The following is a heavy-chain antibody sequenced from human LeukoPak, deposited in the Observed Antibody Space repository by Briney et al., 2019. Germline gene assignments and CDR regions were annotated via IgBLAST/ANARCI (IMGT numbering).Heavy chain of an antibody. CDR3: ARDLGFGELSYFDY. D-gene: IGHD3-10*01. CDR2: ISVYNRNT. V-gene: IGHV1-18*01. Sequence: ASVKVSCKASGYTVTSYGISWVRQAPGQGLEWMGWISVYNRNTKYAQKIQGRVTMTTDTSTSTAYMELRSLRSDDTAVYYCARDLGFGELSYFDYWGQGTLVTVSS. J-gene: IGHJ4*02. CDR1: GYTVTSYG.